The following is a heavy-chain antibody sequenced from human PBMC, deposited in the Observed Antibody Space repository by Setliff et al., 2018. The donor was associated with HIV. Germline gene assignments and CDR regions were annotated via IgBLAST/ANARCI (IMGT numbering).Heavy chain of an antibody. CDR1: GGTFSSYA. V-gene: IGHV1-46*01. D-gene: IGHD1-26*01. CDR2: INPSDGSR. J-gene: IGHJ6*03. CDR3: ARGEMPGYMDV. Sequence: ASVKVSCKASGGTFSSYAINWVRQATGQGLEWMGIINPSDGSRRYAQKFQDRLTMTRDTSISTAYMELSRLRSDDTAVYYCARGEMPGYMDVWGKGTTVTVSS.